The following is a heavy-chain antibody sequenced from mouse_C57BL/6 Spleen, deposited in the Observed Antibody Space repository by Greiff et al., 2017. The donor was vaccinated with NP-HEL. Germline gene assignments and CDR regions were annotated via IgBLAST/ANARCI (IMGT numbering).Heavy chain of an antibody. V-gene: IGHV1-82*01. CDR1: GSAFSSSW. D-gene: IGHD5-1*01. J-gene: IGHJ3*01. Sequence: VQLQQSGPELVKPGASVKISCKASGSAFSSSWMNWVKQRPGKGLGWIGRIYPGDGDTNYNGTFKGKATLTADTTSSTAYTPLSSLTSEDSAVYFCARDEYSAYWGQGTPVTVSA. CDR3: ARDEYSAY. CDR2: IYPGDGDT.